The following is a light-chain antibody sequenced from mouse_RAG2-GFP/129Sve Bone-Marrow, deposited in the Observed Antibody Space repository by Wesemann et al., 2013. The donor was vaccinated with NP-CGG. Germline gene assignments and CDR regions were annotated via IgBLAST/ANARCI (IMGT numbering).Light chain of an antibody. CDR2: LTS. CDR3: QQYSGYPLT. CDR1: SSVSY. V-gene: IGKV4-68*01. J-gene: IGKJ5*01. Sequence: QIVLTQSPALMSASPGEKVTMTCSASSSVSYMYWYQQKPRSSPKPWIYLTSNLASGVPARFSGSGSGTSYSLTISSMEAEDAATYYCQQYSGYPLTFGAGTKLELK.